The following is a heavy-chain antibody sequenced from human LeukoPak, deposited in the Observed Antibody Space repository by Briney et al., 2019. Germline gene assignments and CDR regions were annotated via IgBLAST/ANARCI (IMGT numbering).Heavy chain of an antibody. D-gene: IGHD6-13*01. CDR3: ARAAIAAARIYYFMDV. CDR2: ISTSSSYI. Sequence: GGSLRLSCAACGFTFSSYSMNWVRQAPGKGLEWVSFISTSSSYIHNADSVKGRFTIPRDNAENSLYLQMNSLRAEDTAVYYCARAAIAAARIYYFMDVWGKGTTVTVSS. J-gene: IGHJ6*03. V-gene: IGHV3-21*01. CDR1: GFTFSSYS.